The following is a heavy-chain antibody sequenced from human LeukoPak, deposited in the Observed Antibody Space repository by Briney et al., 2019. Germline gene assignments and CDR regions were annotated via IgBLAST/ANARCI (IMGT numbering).Heavy chain of an antibody. J-gene: IGHJ6*03. Sequence: PGGSLRLSCTGSGYSFTSYWIGWVRQMPGKGLEWMGIIYPGDSDTRYSPSFQGQVTISADKSISTAYLQWSSLKASDTAMYYCATSAASPYYYYMDVWGKGTTVTVSS. CDR2: IYPGDSDT. D-gene: IGHD6-13*01. CDR3: ATSAASPYYYYMDV. V-gene: IGHV5-51*01. CDR1: GYSFTSYW.